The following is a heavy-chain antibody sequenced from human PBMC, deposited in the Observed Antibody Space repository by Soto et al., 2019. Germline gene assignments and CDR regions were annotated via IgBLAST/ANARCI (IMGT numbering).Heavy chain of an antibody. CDR3: ARDRRTRFGVVIPDAFYI. Sequence: QVQLVESGGGVVQPGRSLRLSCAASGFTFSSYGMHWVRQAPGKGLEWVAVIWYDGSNKYYADSVKGRFTISRDNSKNTLYLQMNSLRAEDTAVYYCARDRRTRFGVVIPDAFYIWGQGTIVTVSS. D-gene: IGHD3-3*01. J-gene: IGHJ3*02. CDR1: GFTFSSYG. CDR2: IWYDGSNK. V-gene: IGHV3-33*01.